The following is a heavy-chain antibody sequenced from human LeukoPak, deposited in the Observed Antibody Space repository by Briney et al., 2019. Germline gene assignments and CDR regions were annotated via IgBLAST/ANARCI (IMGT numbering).Heavy chain of an antibody. Sequence: SVKVSCKASGDTSGSYAMNWLRQAPGQGLEWVARIIPLLGITNHAQKLQGRVTVTADTSTNTVYMELSSLRPDDTAVYYCARADYYDSSGPNWGQGTLVTVSS. J-gene: IGHJ4*02. D-gene: IGHD3-22*01. V-gene: IGHV1-69*04. CDR3: ARADYYDSSGPN. CDR1: GDTSGSYA. CDR2: IIPLLGIT.